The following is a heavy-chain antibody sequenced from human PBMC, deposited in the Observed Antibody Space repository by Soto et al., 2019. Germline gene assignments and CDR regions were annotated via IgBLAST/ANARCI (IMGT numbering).Heavy chain of an antibody. Sequence: PGGSLRLSCAASGFTFSSYGMHWVRQAPGKGLEWVAVISYDGSNKYYADSVKGRFTISRDNSKNTLYLQMNSLRAEDTAVYYCAKDFDYYDSSGYYYWGQGTLVTVSS. CDR3: AKDFDYYDSSGYYY. V-gene: IGHV3-30*18. J-gene: IGHJ4*02. D-gene: IGHD3-22*01. CDR2: ISYDGSNK. CDR1: GFTFSSYG.